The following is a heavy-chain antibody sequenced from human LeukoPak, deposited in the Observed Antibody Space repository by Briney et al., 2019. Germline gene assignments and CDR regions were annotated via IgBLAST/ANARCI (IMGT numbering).Heavy chain of an antibody. Sequence: GRSLRLSCAASGFTFRSYGMHWVRQAPGKGLEWVAYISYDGSNIHYADTVKCRFTISRDNSRNTLYLQMNSLRAEDTALYYCAKHLPGSQWEPLDYWGQGTLVTVSS. D-gene: IGHD1-26*01. V-gene: IGHV3-30*18. CDR3: AKHLPGSQWEPLDY. CDR2: ISYDGSNI. CDR1: GFTFRSYG. J-gene: IGHJ4*02.